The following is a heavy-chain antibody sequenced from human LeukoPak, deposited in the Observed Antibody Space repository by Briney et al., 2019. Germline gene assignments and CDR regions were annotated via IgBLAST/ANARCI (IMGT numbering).Heavy chain of an antibody. CDR2: IRGSGNDK. CDR1: GLTFSLHK. D-gene: IGHD4-11*01. V-gene: IGHV3-21*01. CDR3: ARELSSVTPFDN. Sequence: PGGSLSLPCDASGLTFSLHKLMRAPLHCGEGLVCVSSIRGSGNDKFSADSLRGRFTISRDNDKTSVTLQMKNLRPNDTDVYFCARELSSVTPFDNWGQGAVVTVSS. J-gene: IGHJ4*02.